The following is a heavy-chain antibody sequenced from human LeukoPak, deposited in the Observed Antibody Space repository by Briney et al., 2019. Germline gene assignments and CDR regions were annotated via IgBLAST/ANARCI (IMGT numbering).Heavy chain of an antibody. CDR3: ARRVDSPMGHVDY. D-gene: IGHD5-18*01. V-gene: IGHV3-48*02. CDR1: GFTFSSYA. Sequence: GGSLRLSCAASGFTFSSYAMHWVRQAPGKGLEWVSHITASGTAMFYADSVKGRFTISRDNAKNSLYLQMNSLRDEDTAVYYCARRVDSPMGHVDYWGQGTLVTVSS. J-gene: IGHJ4*02. CDR2: ITASGTAM.